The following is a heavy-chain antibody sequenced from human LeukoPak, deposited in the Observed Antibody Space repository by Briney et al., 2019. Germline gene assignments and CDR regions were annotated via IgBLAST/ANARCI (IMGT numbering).Heavy chain of an antibody. Sequence: ASVKVSCKASGYTFTSYGISWVRQAPGQGLAWMGWINPNSGGTNYAQKFQGRVTMTRDTSISTAYMELSRLRSDDTAVYYCARVASGGYSYGQYYYFDYWGQGTLVTVSS. CDR2: INPNSGGT. J-gene: IGHJ4*02. V-gene: IGHV1-2*02. D-gene: IGHD5-18*01. CDR1: GYTFTSYG. CDR3: ARVASGGYSYGQYYYFDY.